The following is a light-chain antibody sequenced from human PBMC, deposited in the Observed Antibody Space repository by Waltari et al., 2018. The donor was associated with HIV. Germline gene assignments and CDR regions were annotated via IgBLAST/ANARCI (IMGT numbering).Light chain of an antibody. CDR3: NSRDISGKHPVV. J-gene: IGLJ2*01. CDR2: GEN. Sequence: SSVLTQDPAVSVALGQTFRITCPRHDTLYYYPLCSQQKPGQAPVLVVYGENNRPSGIPDRFSGSSSGNIASLTITGAQAEDEADYYCNSRDISGKHPVVFGGGTKVTVL. CDR1: DTLYYY. V-gene: IGLV3-19*01.